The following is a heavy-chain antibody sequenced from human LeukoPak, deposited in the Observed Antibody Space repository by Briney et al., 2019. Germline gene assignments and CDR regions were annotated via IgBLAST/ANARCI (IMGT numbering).Heavy chain of an antibody. CDR3: NTGGYYFDY. V-gene: IGHV3-15*07. Sequence: GGSLRLSCAGSGFTFSNAWMNWVRQAPGKGLEWVGRIKSNVDGGTTDYAAPVKGTFTISRDDSRNTVYLRMNSLKTEDTAVYYCNTGGYYFDYWGQGTLVTVSS. CDR1: GFTFSNAW. J-gene: IGHJ4*02. D-gene: IGHD3-10*01. CDR2: IKSNVDGGTT.